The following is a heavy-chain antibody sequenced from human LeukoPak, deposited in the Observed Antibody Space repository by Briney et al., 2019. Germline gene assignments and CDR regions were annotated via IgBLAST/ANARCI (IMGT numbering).Heavy chain of an antibody. V-gene: IGHV3-23*01. CDR2: ISGSGGST. Sequence: PGGSLRLSCAASGFTFSSYAMSWVRQAPGKGLEWVSAISGSGGSTYYADSVKGRFTISRDNSKNTLYLQMNSLRAEDTAVYYCAKDVWMVRGVNDAFDIWGQGTMVTVSS. CDR1: GFTFSSYA. J-gene: IGHJ3*02. CDR3: AKDVWMVRGVNDAFDI. D-gene: IGHD3-10*01.